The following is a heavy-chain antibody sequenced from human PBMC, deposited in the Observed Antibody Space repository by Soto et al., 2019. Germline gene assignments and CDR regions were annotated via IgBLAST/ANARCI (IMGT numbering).Heavy chain of an antibody. CDR2: ISAHNGNT. J-gene: IGHJ4*02. CDR3: ARGRYGDY. Sequence: QVHLVQSGAEAKKPGASVKVSCKASGYTFTSYGITWVRQAPGQGLEWMGWISAHNGNTDYAQKLQGRVIVTRDTSTSTAYMELRSMRSDATAVYYCARGRYGDYWGQGALVTVSS. CDR1: GYTFTSYG. D-gene: IGHD1-1*01. V-gene: IGHV1-18*01.